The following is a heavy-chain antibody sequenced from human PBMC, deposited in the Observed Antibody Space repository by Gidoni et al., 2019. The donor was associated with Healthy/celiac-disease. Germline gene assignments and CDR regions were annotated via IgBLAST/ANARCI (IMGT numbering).Heavy chain of an antibody. V-gene: IGHV4-39*01. CDR1: GGSISSSSYY. Sequence: QLQLQESGPGLVKPSETLSLTCTVSGGSISSSSYYWGWIRQPPGKGLEWIGSIYYSGSTYYNPSLKSRVTISVDTSKNQFSLKLSSVTAADTAVYYCASVTNYDFWSGYYPTANFDYWGQGTLVTVSS. D-gene: IGHD3-3*01. J-gene: IGHJ4*02. CDR2: IYYSGST. CDR3: ASVTNYDFWSGYYPTANFDY.